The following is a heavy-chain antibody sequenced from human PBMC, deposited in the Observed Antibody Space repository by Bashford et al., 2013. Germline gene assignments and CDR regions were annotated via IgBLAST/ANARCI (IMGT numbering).Heavy chain of an antibody. CDR1: GGTFSSYT. J-gene: IGHJ6*02. CDR3: ARPSDGKRIGYYYYGMDV. CDR2: IIPILGIA. D-gene: IGHD1-26*01. Sequence: SVKVSCKASGGTFSSYTISWVRQAPGQGLEWMGRIIPILGIANYAQKFQGRVTITADESTSTAYMELSSLRSEDTAVYYCARPSDGKRIGYYYYGMDVWGQGTTVTVSS. V-gene: IGHV1-69*02.